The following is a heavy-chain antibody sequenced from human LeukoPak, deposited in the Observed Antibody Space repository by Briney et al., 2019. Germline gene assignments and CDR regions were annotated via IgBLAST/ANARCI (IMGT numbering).Heavy chain of an antibody. V-gene: IGHV4-34*01. CDR1: GGSFSGYY. CDR3: ARVYGSGSYYNGYYYYYMDV. Sequence: PSETLSLTCAVYGGSFSGYYWSWIRQPPGKGLEWIGEINHSGSTNYNPSLKSRVTTSVDTSKNQFSLKLSSVAAADTAVYYCARVYGSGSYYNGYYYYYMDVWGKGTTDTISS. J-gene: IGHJ6*03. D-gene: IGHD3-10*01. CDR2: INHSGST.